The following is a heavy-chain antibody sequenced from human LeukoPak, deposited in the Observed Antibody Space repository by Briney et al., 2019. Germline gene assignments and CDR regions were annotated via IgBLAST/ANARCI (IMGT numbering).Heavy chain of an antibody. D-gene: IGHD2-21*02. Sequence: GGSLRLSCAASGFTFSNAWMSWVRQAPGKGLEWVGRIKSKTDGGTTDYAAPVKGRFTIPRDDSKNTLYLQMNSLKTEDTAVYYCTTALIVVVTATPYYFDYWGQGTLVTVSS. J-gene: IGHJ4*02. V-gene: IGHV3-15*01. CDR3: TTALIVVVTATPYYFDY. CDR1: GFTFSNAW. CDR2: IKSKTDGGTT.